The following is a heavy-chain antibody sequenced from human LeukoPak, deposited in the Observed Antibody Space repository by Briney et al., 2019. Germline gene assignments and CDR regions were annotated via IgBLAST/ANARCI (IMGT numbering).Heavy chain of an antibody. CDR2: ISGSGGST. J-gene: IGHJ4*02. V-gene: IGHV3-23*01. CDR1: GFTFSSYA. Sequence: GGSLRLSCAASGFTFSSYAMSWVRQAPGKGLEWVSAISGSGGSTYYADSVKGRFTISRDNSKNTLYLQMNSLRAEDTAEYYCAKDYYDSSGYRLFDYWGQGTLVTVSS. D-gene: IGHD3-22*01. CDR3: AKDYYDSSGYRLFDY.